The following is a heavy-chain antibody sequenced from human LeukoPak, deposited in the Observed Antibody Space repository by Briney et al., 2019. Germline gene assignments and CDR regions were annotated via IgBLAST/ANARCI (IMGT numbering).Heavy chain of an antibody. V-gene: IGHV3-43D*03. CDR1: GFTFDDYA. D-gene: IGHD6-13*01. CDR3: AKGTSSRHEFDS. J-gene: IGHJ4*02. CDR2: ITWDGDST. Sequence: QTGGSLRLSCAASGFTFDDYAMHWVRHAPGKGLEWVSLITWDGDSTYYADSVKGRFTISRDNSKNYLYLQMNSLRAEDTALYYCAKGTSSRHEFDSWGQGTLVTVSS.